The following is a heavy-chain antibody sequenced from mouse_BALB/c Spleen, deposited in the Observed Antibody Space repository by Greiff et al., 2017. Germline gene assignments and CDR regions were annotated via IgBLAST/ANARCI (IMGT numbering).Heavy chain of an antibody. D-gene: IGHD2-3*01. J-gene: IGHJ1*01. Sequence: EVQLVESGGGLVQPGGSRKLSCAASGFTFSSFGMHWVRQAPEKGLEWVAYISSGSSTIYYADTVKGRFTISRDNPKNTLYLEMSSLRSEDTAMYYCARRDDPWYFDVWGAGTTVTVSS. V-gene: IGHV5-17*02. CDR3: ARRDDPWYFDV. CDR1: GFTFSSFG. CDR2: ISSGSSTI.